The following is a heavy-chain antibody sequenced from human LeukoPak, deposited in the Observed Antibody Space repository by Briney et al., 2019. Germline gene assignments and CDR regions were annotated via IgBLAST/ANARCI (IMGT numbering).Heavy chain of an antibody. CDR1: SGSISSSISSSSYY. D-gene: IGHD3-22*01. CDR2: IYYSGST. CDR3: ARGPQYYYDSSGPRYYFDY. J-gene: IGHJ4*02. Sequence: SETLSLTCTVSSGSISSSISSSSYYWGWIRQPPGKGLEWIGSIYYSGSTYYNPSLRSRVTISVDTSKNQFSLSLNSVTAADTAAYYCARGPQYYYDSSGPRYYFDYWGQGTLVTVSS. V-gene: IGHV4-39*07.